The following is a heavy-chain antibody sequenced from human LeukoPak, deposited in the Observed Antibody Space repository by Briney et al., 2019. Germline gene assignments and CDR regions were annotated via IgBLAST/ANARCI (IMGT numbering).Heavy chain of an antibody. D-gene: IGHD2-2*01. CDR2: MNPNSGVT. Sequence: ASVKVSCKPSGYTFTINYLHWVRQAPGQGLEWVGWMNPNSGVTGYAQNFQGRVTMTRDTSISTAYMELSSLTSDDTAVYYCTRGAGTSWFDYWGQGSLVTVSS. CDR1: GYTFTINY. CDR3: TRGAGTSWFDY. V-gene: IGHV1-2*02. J-gene: IGHJ4*02.